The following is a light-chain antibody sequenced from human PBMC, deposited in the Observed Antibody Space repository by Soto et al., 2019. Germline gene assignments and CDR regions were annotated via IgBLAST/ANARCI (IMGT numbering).Light chain of an antibody. Sequence: IPLTQSPSSLSASVGGRVTITCPASQGISSYLAWYRQKPGKVPKLLIYAASTLQSGVPSRFSGSRSGTDFTLTISSLQPEDFATFYCQQSYSTSWTCGQGTKVDIK. CDR1: QGISSY. CDR2: AAS. J-gene: IGKJ1*01. V-gene: IGKV1-39*01. CDR3: QQSYSTSWT.